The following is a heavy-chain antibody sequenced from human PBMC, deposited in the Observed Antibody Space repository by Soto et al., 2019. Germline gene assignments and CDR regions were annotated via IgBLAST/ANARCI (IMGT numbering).Heavy chain of an antibody. J-gene: IGHJ2*01. CDR1: GFTVSSNY. Sequence: EVQLVESGGGLIQPGGSLRLSCAASGFTVSSNYMSWVRQAPGKGLEWVSVIYSGGSTYYADFVKGRFTISRDNSKNTLYLQMNSLRAEDTAVYYCARAVYGGNSELWYFDLWGRGTLVTVSS. D-gene: IGHD4-17*01. CDR3: ARAVYGGNSELWYFDL. V-gene: IGHV3-53*01. CDR2: IYSGGST.